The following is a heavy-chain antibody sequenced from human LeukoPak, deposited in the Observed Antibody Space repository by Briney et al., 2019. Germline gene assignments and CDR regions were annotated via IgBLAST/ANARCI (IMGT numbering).Heavy chain of an antibody. V-gene: IGHV3-30*02. D-gene: IGHD1-26*01. CDR1: GFTFSSYG. Sequence: GGSLRLSCAASGFTFSSYGMYWVRQAPGKGLVWVAFIRDDGSNTYYADSGKGRFSISRDNSKNTLYLQMNGLRTDDTAVYYCAKDRIVGATSGYYFDYWGQGTLVTVSS. J-gene: IGHJ4*02. CDR3: AKDRIVGATSGYYFDY. CDR2: IRDDGSNT.